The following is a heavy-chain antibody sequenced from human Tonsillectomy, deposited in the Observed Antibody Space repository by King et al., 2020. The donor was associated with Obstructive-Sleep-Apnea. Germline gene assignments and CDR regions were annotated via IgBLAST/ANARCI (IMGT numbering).Heavy chain of an antibody. CDR1: GGSISSYY. CDR2: IYYSGST. J-gene: IGHJ4*02. D-gene: IGHD6-13*01. V-gene: IGHV4-59*12. Sequence: QLQESGPGLVKPSETLSLTCTVSGGSISSYYWSWIRQPPGKGLEWIGYIYYSGSTNYNPSLKSRVTISVDTSKNQFSLKLSSVTAADTAVYYCARDRARGYSSSWYLDYWGQGTLVTVSS. CDR3: ARDRARGYSSSWYLDY.